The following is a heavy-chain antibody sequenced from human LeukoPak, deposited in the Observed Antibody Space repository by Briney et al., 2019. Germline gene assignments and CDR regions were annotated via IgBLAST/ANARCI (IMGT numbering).Heavy chain of an antibody. V-gene: IGHV3-15*01. CDR2: IKSKTDGGRT. CDR3: TTIVDTTMTRSYYSGMDV. CDR1: GFTFSNAM. D-gene: IGHD5-18*01. J-gene: IGHJ6*02. Sequence: PGGSLRLSCAASGFTFSNAMMSWVRQAPGKGLEWVGHIKSKTDGGRTDYAAPVKGRFTISRDDSKNTLYLQMNSLKTEDTAMYYCTTIVDTTMTRSYYSGMDVWGQGTTVTVSS.